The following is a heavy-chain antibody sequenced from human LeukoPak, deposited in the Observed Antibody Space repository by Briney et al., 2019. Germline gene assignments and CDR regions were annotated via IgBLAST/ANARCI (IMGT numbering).Heavy chain of an antibody. V-gene: IGHV3-30*04. J-gene: IGHJ6*03. Sequence: GGSLRLSCAASGFTFSSYVMHWVRQAPGKGLEWVAIISYDGSNEYYADSVKGRFTISRDNSKNTLYLQMNSLRSDDTAVYYCARDLFTMVRGYYYYYMDVWGKGTTVTVSS. CDR1: GFTFSSYV. CDR3: ARDLFTMVRGYYYYYMDV. CDR2: ISYDGSNE. D-gene: IGHD3-10*01.